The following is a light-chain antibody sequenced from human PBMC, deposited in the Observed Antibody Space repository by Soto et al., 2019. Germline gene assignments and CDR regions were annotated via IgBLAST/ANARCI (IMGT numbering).Light chain of an antibody. Sequence: EIVLTQSPATLSLSPGERATLSCRASQSISSDLAWYQQKPGQAPRLFIYDASNRVTGIPARFRGSGSATDFTLTISTLEPEVVAFYYYQQRSSWPRTFGQGTKVEIK. V-gene: IGKV3-11*01. CDR2: DAS. CDR1: QSISSD. CDR3: QQRSSWPRT. J-gene: IGKJ1*01.